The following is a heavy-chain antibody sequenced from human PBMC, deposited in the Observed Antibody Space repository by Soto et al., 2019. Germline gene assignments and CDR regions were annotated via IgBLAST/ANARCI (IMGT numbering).Heavy chain of an antibody. Sequence: SVKVSCKASGGTFSSCAISWVRQAPGQGLEWMGGIIPIFGTANYAQKFQGRVTITADKSTSTAYMELSSLRSEDTAVYYCARGEDSSGYYYRDFDYWGPGTLVTVSS. CDR3: ARGEDSSGYYYRDFDY. CDR1: GGTFSSCA. D-gene: IGHD3-22*01. V-gene: IGHV1-69*06. CDR2: IIPIFGTA. J-gene: IGHJ4*02.